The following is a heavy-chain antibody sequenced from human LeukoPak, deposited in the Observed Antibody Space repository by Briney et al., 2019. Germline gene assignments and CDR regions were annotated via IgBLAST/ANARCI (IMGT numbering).Heavy chain of an antibody. CDR2: ISGSGGST. CDR1: GFTFSSYG. Sequence: GGSLTLSCAASGFTFSSYGMSWVRQAPGKGLEWVSAISGSGGSTYYADSVKGRFTISRDNSKNTLHLQMNSLRAEDTAVYYCAKEVPGPLWLPYFDYWGQGTLVTVSS. CDR3: AKEVPGPLWLPYFDY. J-gene: IGHJ4*02. V-gene: IGHV3-23*01. D-gene: IGHD5-12*01.